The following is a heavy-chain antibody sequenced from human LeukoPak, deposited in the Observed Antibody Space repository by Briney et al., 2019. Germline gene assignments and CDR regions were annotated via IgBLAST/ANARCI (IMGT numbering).Heavy chain of an antibody. CDR2: ISYDGSNK. D-gene: IGHD2-15*01. CDR3: ARGEGYCSGGSCYSDNWFDP. CDR1: VFTFSSYA. J-gene: IGHJ5*02. Sequence: GGSLRLSCAASVFTFSSYAMHWVRQAPGKGLEWVAVISYDGSNKYYADSVKGRFTIPRDNSKNTLYLQMSSLRAEDTGVYYCARGEGYCSGGSCYSDNWFDPWGQGTLVTVSS. V-gene: IGHV3-30*04.